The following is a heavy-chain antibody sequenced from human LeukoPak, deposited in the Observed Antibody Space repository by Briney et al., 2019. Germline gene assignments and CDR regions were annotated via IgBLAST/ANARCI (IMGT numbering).Heavy chain of an antibody. CDR3: VRVLTGS. J-gene: IGHJ4*02. D-gene: IGHD3-9*01. Sequence: SETLSLTCAVYGGSFGTYYWGWIRQPPGKGLEWIGEINHSGTTNYNPSLKSRVTISIDTSKNQLSLKMSSVTAADTAAYYCVRVLTGSWGQGTLVTASS. V-gene: IGHV4-34*01. CDR1: GGSFGTYY. CDR2: INHSGTT.